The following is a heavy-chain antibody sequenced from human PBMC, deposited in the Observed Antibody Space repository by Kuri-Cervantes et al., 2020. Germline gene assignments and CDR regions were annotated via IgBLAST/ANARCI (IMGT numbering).Heavy chain of an antibody. J-gene: IGHJ4*02. D-gene: IGHD5/OR15-5a*01. CDR3: TRDQWAPGVSDFDY. CDR1: GYTFTSYG. Sequence: ASVKVSCKASGYTFTSYGISWVRQAPGQGLEWMGWISAYNGNTNYAQKLQGRVTMTRDTSTSTAYLELRSLTSGDTAVYYCTRDQWAPGVSDFDYWGQGTLVTVSS. CDR2: ISAYNGNT. V-gene: IGHV1-18*01.